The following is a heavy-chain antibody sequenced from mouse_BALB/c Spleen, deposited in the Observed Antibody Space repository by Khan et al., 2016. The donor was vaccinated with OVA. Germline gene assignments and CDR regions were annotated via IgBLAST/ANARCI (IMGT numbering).Heavy chain of an antibody. J-gene: IGHJ4*01. D-gene: IGHD1-1*01. V-gene: IGHV14-3*02. CDR2: IDPANGNT. CDR1: GFNIKDTY. CDR3: ASLRDYYAMNY. Sequence: EVELVESGAELVKPGASVKLSCTASGFNIKDTYMHWVKQRPEQGLEWIGRIDPANGNTKYDPKFQGKATITADTSSNNAYLPLSSLTSEDTAVYYCASLRDYYAMNYWGQGTSVTVSS.